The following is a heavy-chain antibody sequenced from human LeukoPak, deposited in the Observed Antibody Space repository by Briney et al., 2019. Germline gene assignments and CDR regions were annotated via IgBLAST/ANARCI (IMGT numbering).Heavy chain of an antibody. CDR3: ARENCSSTSCPPFDAFDI. CDR2: IIPIFGTA. Sequence: WASVKVSCKASGGTFSSYAISWVRQAPGQGLEWMGGIIPIFGTANYAQKFQGRVTITADESTSTAYMELSSLRSEDTAVYYCARENCSSTSCPPFDAFDIWGQGTMVTVSS. CDR1: GGTFSSYA. V-gene: IGHV1-69*13. D-gene: IGHD2-2*01. J-gene: IGHJ3*02.